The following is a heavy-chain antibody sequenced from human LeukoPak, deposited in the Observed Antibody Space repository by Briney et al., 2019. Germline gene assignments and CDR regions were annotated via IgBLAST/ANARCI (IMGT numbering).Heavy chain of an antibody. Sequence: GGSLRLSCAASKFTFSGYWMTWVRQAPGKGLEWVANINQDGSEKYYVDSVKGRSTISRDNAKNSVYLQMDSLRAEDTAIYYCTRGRGWCDYWGRGTLVTVSS. CDR2: INQDGSEK. V-gene: IGHV3-7*03. J-gene: IGHJ4*02. CDR3: TRGRGWCDY. D-gene: IGHD6-19*01. CDR1: KFTFSGYW.